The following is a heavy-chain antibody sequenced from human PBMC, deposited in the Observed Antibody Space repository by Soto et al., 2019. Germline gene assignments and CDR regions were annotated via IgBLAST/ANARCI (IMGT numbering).Heavy chain of an antibody. Sequence: SETLSLTCTVSGGSISSDGYYWSWIRQHPGKGLEWIGYIYYSGSTYYNPSLKSRVTISVDTPKNQFSLKLSSVTAADTAVYYCARACRDDFWSGYYFDYWGQGTLVTVSS. CDR2: IYYSGST. CDR3: ARACRDDFWSGYYFDY. J-gene: IGHJ4*02. D-gene: IGHD3-3*01. V-gene: IGHV4-30-4*01. CDR1: GGSISSDGYY.